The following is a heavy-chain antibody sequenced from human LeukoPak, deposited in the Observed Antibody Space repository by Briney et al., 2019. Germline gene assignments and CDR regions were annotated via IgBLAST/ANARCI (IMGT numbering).Heavy chain of an antibody. CDR3: ARTVDTAMVTIDY. CDR2: ISYDGSNK. Sequence: GGSLRLSCAASGFTFSSYAMHWVRQAPGEGLEWVAVISYDGSNKYYADSVKGRFTISRDNSKNTLYLQMNSLRAEDTAVYYCARTVDTAMVTIDYWGQGTLVTVSS. V-gene: IGHV3-30-3*01. D-gene: IGHD5-18*01. J-gene: IGHJ4*02. CDR1: GFTFSSYA.